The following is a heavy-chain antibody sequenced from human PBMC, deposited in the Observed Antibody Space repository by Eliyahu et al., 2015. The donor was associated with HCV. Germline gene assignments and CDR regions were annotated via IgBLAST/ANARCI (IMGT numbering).Heavy chain of an antibody. Sequence: QVQLVESGGGVVQPGRSLRLSCAASGFTFSSYGMHWVRQAPGKGLEWVAVIWYDGSNKYYADSVKGRFTISRDNSKNTLYLQMNSLRAEDTAVYYCAREGIFGVVDYWGQGTLVTVSS. J-gene: IGHJ4*02. CDR1: GFTFSSYG. D-gene: IGHD3-3*01. CDR2: IWYDGSNK. CDR3: AREGIFGVVDY. V-gene: IGHV3-33*01.